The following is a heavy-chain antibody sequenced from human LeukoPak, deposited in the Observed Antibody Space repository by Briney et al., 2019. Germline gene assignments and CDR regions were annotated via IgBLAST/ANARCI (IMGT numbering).Heavy chain of an antibody. Sequence: ASVTVSCTASGYTFTSYGISWVRQAPGQGLEWMGWISAYNGNTNYAQKLQGRVTMTTDTSTSTAYMELRSLRSDDTAVYYCAREWLTTVTTNGMDVWGQGTTVTVSS. J-gene: IGHJ6*02. CDR1: GYTFTSYG. CDR3: AREWLTTVTTNGMDV. V-gene: IGHV1-18*01. CDR2: ISAYNGNT. D-gene: IGHD4-17*01.